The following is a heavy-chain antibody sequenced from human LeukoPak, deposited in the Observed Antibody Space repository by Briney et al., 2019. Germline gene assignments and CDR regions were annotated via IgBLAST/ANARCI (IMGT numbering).Heavy chain of an antibody. CDR1: GFTVSSNY. CDR2: IYSGGST. J-gene: IGHJ4*02. CDR3: AKGGFGVVVVPAAILGY. Sequence: GGSLRLSCAASGFTVSSNYMSWVRQAPGKGLEWVSVIYSGGSTYYADSVKGRFTISRDNSKNTLYLQMNSLRAEDTAVYYCAKGGFGVVVVPAAILGYWGQGTLVTVSS. D-gene: IGHD2-2*02. V-gene: IGHV3-53*05.